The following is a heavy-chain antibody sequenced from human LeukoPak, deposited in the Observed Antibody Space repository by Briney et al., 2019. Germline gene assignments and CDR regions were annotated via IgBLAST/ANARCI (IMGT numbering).Heavy chain of an antibody. CDR2: IYYSGST. Sequence: SETLSLTCTVSGGSISSYYWSWIRQPPGKGLEWIGYIYYSGSTKYNPSLKSRVTISVDTSKNQFSLKLNSVTAADTAVYYCAREGYRSGWPLFDYWGQGTLVTVSS. CDR1: GGSISSYY. D-gene: IGHD6-19*01. CDR3: AREGYRSGWPLFDY. J-gene: IGHJ4*02. V-gene: IGHV4-59*01.